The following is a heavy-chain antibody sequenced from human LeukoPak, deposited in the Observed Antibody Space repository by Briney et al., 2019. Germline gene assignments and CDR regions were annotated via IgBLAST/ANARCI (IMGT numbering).Heavy chain of an antibody. J-gene: IGHJ4*02. CDR1: GYSISSGYY. CDR3: ARSSSSWVIGY. V-gene: IGHV4-38-2*01. Sequence: SETLSLTCAVSGYSISSGYYWGWIRQPPGKGLEWIGSIYHSGSTYYNPSLKSRVTISVDTSKNQFSLKLSSVTAADTAVYYCARSSSSWVIGYWGQGTLVTVSS. D-gene: IGHD6-13*01. CDR2: IYHSGST.